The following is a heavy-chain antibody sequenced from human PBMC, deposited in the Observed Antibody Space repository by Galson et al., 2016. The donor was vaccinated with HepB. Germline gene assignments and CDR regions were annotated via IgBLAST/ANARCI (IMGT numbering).Heavy chain of an antibody. D-gene: IGHD2/OR15-2a*01. J-gene: IGHJ4*02. V-gene: IGHV3-15*01. CDR2: LKSKTAVGTT. CDR3: VTRGGENN. CDR1: GFNFAEAW. Sequence: SLRLSCAGSGFNFAEAWMNWVRQTPGKGLEWVGRLKSKTAVGTTDYAAPVKGRFLISRDDSKNTLYLQMTSLKTEDTGIYYCVTRGGENNWGQGALVTVSS.